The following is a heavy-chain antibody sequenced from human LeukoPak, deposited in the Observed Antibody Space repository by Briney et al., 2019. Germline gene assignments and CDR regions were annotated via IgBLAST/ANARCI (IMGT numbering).Heavy chain of an antibody. J-gene: IGHJ6*03. D-gene: IGHD6-6*01. CDR3: AKDMLEYSSSSSYYYYYMDV. CDR1: GFTFSSYG. Sequence: GGSLRLSCVASGFTFSSYGMHWVRQAPGKGLEWVAVISYDGSNKYYADSVKGRFTISRDNSKNTLYLQMNSLRAEDSALYYCAKDMLEYSSSSSYYYYYMDVWGKGTTVTVSS. CDR2: ISYDGSNK. V-gene: IGHV3-30*18.